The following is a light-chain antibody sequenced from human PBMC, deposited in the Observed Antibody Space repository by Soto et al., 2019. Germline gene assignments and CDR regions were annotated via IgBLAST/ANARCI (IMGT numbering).Light chain of an antibody. CDR1: KLWDKY. CDR3: QAADSRIVV. V-gene: IGLV3-1*01. Sequence: SYELTQPPSVSVSPGQTASITCSGDKLWDKYVCWYQQKPGQSPVLVIYQDNKRPSGIPGRFSGSNSGSTATLTISGTQSTDEADYYCQAADSRIVVFGGGTKLTVL. CDR2: QDN. J-gene: IGLJ3*02.